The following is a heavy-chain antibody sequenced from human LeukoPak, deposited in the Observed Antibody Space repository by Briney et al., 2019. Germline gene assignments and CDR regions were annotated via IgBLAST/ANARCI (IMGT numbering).Heavy chain of an antibody. CDR1: GFTFSSYE. CDR2: ISSSGSTI. J-gene: IGHJ4*02. Sequence: TGGSLRLSCAASGFTFSSYEMNWVRRAPGKGLEWVSYISSSGSTIYYADSVKGRFTISRDNAKNSLYLQMNSLRAEDTAVYYCARESVAAAGSSDYWGQGTLVTVSS. V-gene: IGHV3-48*03. CDR3: ARESVAAAGSSDY. D-gene: IGHD6-13*01.